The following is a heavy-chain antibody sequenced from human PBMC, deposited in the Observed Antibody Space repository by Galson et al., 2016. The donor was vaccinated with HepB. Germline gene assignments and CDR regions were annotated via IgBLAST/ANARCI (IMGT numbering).Heavy chain of an antibody. CDR1: DGSISSSSSFS. V-gene: IGHV4-39*01. J-gene: IGHJ4*02. Sequence: TLSLTCTVSDGSISSSSSFSWGWIRQPPGKGLEWLGTVYRGRPYYNASLEGRVTISVGMSTDLLSLKLTSLTAADTAVYYCARAGLGTKASFDYWGQGTLVAVSS. CDR3: ARAGLGTKASFDY. D-gene: IGHD1-7*01. CDR2: VYRGRP.